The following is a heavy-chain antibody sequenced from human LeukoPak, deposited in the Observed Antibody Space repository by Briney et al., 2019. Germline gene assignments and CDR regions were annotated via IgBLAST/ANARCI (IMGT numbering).Heavy chain of an antibody. Sequence: GESLKISCKASGYSFTNYWIAWVRQMPGKGLEWVAIINPGDSDTRYSPPFQGQVTISADKSISTAYLHWSSLKASDTAMYYCARPRGSGTYHNPFDYWGQGTLVAVSS. CDR3: ARPRGSGTYHNPFDY. D-gene: IGHD3-10*01. V-gene: IGHV5-51*01. CDR1: GYSFTNYW. J-gene: IGHJ4*02. CDR2: INPGDSDT.